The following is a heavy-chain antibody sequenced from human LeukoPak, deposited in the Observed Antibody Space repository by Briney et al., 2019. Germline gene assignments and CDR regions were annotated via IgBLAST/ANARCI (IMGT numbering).Heavy chain of an antibody. CDR2: IIPILGIA. V-gene: IGHV1-69*04. J-gene: IGHJ4*02. CDR1: GGTFSSYA. CDR3: ASSSRDSSGTFDY. Sequence: ASVKVSCKASGGTFSSYAISWVRQAPGQGLEWMGRIIPILGIANYAQKFQGRVTITADKSTSTAYMELSSLRSEDTAVYHCASSSRDSSGTFDYWGQGTLVTVSS. D-gene: IGHD3-22*01.